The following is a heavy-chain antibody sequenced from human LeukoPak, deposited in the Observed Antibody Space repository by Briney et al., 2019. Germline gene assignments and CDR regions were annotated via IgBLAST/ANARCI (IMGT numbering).Heavy chain of an antibody. V-gene: IGHV3-9*03. CDR3: AKDHEAGSTYFDY. CDR1: GFTFDDYA. D-gene: IGHD3-10*01. J-gene: IGHJ4*02. Sequence: PGRSLRLSCAASGFTFDDYAMHWVRQAPGKGLEWVSGISWNCGSIGYADSVKGRFTISRDNAKNSLYLQMNSLRAEDMALYYCAKDHEAGSTYFDYWGQGTLVTVSS. CDR2: ISWNCGSI.